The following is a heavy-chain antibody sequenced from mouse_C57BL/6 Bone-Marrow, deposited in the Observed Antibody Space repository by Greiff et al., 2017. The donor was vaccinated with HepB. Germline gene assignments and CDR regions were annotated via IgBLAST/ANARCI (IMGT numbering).Heavy chain of an antibody. Sequence: VQLQQSGPELVKPGASVKISCKASGYSFTGYYMNWVKQSPEKSLEWIGEINPSTGGTTYNQKFKAKATLTVDKSSSTAYMQLKSLTSEDSAVYYCARSGEAQAYDYWGQGTTLTVSS. CDR1: GYSFTGYY. D-gene: IGHD3-2*02. V-gene: IGHV1-42*01. CDR3: ARSGEAQAYDY. CDR2: INPSTGGT. J-gene: IGHJ2*01.